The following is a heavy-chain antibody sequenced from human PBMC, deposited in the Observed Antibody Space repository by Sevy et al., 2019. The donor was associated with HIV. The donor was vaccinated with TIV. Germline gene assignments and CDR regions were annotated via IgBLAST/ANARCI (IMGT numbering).Heavy chain of an antibody. CDR2: ISSSSSYI. D-gene: IGHD2-15*01. CDR1: GFTFSSYS. V-gene: IGHV3-21*01. Sequence: GGSLRLSCAASGFTFSSYSMNWVRQAPGKGLEWVSSISSSSSYIYYADSVKGRFTISRDNAKNSRYLQMNSLRAEDTAVYYCARLSAVVVVAATGVGGDYWGQGTLVTVSS. J-gene: IGHJ4*02. CDR3: ARLSAVVVVAATGVGGDY.